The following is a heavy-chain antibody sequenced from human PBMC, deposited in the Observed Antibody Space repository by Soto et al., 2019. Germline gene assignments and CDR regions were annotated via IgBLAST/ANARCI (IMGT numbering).Heavy chain of an antibody. V-gene: IGHV3-49*03. J-gene: IGHJ6*02. CDR2: IRSKAYGGTT. CDR3: TRDSPYYYDSSGYYSPGYYYGMDV. D-gene: IGHD3-22*01. Sequence: SLRLSCTASGFTFGDYAMSWFRQAPGKXLEWVGFIRSKAYGGTTEYAASVKGRFTISRDDSKSIAYLQMNSLKTEDTAVYYCTRDSPYYYDSSGYYSPGYYYGMDVWGQGTTVTVSS. CDR1: GFTFGDYA.